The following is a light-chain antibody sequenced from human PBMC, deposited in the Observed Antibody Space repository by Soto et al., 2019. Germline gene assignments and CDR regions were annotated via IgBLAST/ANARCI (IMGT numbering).Light chain of an antibody. CDR3: RAIT. V-gene: IGKV3-11*01. CDR2: DAS. Sequence: EIVLPQSPATLSLSPGERATLSCRASQSISSYLAWYQQKPGQAPRLLIYDASNRATGIPARFSGSGSGTDFTLTISSLEPEDFAVYYCRAITFGQGTRLEIK. CDR1: QSISSY. J-gene: IGKJ5*01.